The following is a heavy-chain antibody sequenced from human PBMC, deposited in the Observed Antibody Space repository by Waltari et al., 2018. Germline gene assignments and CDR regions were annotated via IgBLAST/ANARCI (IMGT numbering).Heavy chain of an antibody. V-gene: IGHV3-30*18. Sequence: QVQLVESGGGVVQPGRSLRLSCAASGFTFSSYGMHWVRKAPGKGLEWVAVISYDGSNKYYADSVKGRFTISRDNSKNTLYLQMNSLRAEDTAVYYCAKVESDCSGGSCSIDYWGQGTLVTVSS. J-gene: IGHJ4*02. D-gene: IGHD2-15*01. CDR1: GFTFSSYG. CDR3: AKVESDCSGGSCSIDY. CDR2: ISYDGSNK.